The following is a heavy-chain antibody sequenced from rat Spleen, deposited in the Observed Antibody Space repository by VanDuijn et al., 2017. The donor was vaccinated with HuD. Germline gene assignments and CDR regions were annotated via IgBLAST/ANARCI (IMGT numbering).Heavy chain of an antibody. CDR2: ISTVGGST. Sequence: EVQLVESGGGLVQPGRSLKLSCATSGFTFSNYDMAWVRQAPTKGLEWIASISTVGGSTYYRDSVKGRFTIYRDNAKNTQYLQMDSLRSEDTATYYCASHDYYFDYWGQGVMVTVSS. CDR3: ASHDYYFDY. V-gene: IGHV5S13*01. J-gene: IGHJ2*01. CDR1: GFTFSNYD.